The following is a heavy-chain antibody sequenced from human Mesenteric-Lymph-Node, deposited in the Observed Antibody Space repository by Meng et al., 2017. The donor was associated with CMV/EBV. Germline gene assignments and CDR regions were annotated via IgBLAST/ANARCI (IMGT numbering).Heavy chain of an antibody. D-gene: IGHD6-13*01. Sequence: FTFDDYGMNWVRQAPGKGLEWVSGITWNDGSIGYADSVKGRFTVSRDNAKNSLYLQMNSLRGEDTALYYCARDTGIPAAGRSYYFDYWGKGTLVTVSS. CDR3: ARDTGIPAAGRSYYFDY. V-gene: IGHV3-20*03. CDR2: ITWNDGSI. J-gene: IGHJ4*02. CDR1: FTFDDYG.